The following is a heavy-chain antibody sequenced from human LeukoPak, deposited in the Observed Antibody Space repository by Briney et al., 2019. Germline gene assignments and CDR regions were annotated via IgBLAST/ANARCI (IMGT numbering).Heavy chain of an antibody. V-gene: IGHV1-69*13. CDR2: IIPIFGTA. J-gene: IGHJ4*02. D-gene: IGHD3-16*02. Sequence: ASVKVSCKASGGTFSSYAISWVRQAPGQGLEWMGGIIPIFGTANYAQKFQGRVTITADESTSTAYMELSSLRSEDTAVYYCARGYDYVWGSYRYTLDYWGQGTLVTVSS. CDR1: GGTFSSYA. CDR3: ARGYDYVWGSYRYTLDY.